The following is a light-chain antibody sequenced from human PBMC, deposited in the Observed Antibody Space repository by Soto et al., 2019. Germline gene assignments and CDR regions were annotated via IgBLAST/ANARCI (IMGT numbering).Light chain of an antibody. V-gene: IGKV1-39*01. Sequence: DIQMTQSPSSLSASVGDRVIITCRTSQSISNYLNWYQHKPGKAPKVLISAASNLQSGVPSRFSGSGSGTVFTHTISSLQPDDFATYYCQHYNSYSEAFGQGTKVDIK. J-gene: IGKJ1*01. CDR1: QSISNY. CDR2: AAS. CDR3: QHYNSYSEA.